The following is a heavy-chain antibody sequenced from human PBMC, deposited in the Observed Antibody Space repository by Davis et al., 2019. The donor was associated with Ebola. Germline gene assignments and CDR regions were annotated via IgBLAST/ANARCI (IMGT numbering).Heavy chain of an antibody. D-gene: IGHD6-13*01. CDR2: INPNDGRT. V-gene: IGHV1-2*02. CDR1: GYTFTNYY. CDR3: ARTYSISWHNWFDP. Sequence: ASVKVSCKASGYTFTNYYMHWVRQAPGQGLEWMGMINPNDGRTIYAQKFQGRVTMTSDTSITTAYLDLNRLRSDDTAVYYCARTYSISWHNWFDPWGQGTLVTVSS. J-gene: IGHJ5*02.